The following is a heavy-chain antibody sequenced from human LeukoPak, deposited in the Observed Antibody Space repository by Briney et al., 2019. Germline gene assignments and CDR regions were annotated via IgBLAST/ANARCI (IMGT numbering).Heavy chain of an antibody. J-gene: IGHJ4*02. CDR3: GTLLSNGPFDY. Sequence: ASVKVSCKASGYTFTGYYMHWVRQAPGQGLEWMGYIYPNSGATKYAQKFQGRATVTRDTSISTAYMELSGLRSDDTAVYYCGTLLSNGPFDYWGQGSLVTVSS. V-gene: IGHV1-2*02. CDR1: GYTFTGYY. CDR2: IYPNSGAT.